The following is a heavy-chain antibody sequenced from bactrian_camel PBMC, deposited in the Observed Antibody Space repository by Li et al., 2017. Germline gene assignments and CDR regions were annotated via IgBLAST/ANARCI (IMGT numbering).Heavy chain of an antibody. V-gene: IGHV3S53*01. Sequence: QLVESGGGLVQPGGSLRLSCTASGFTRGDADMGWYRQGPGRECESVATITSSGSQFYTDSVKGRFTISQDNTKNQVYLQMNSLKPDDTAVYYCAAAGGPWDENHPCGRHGFWSSTGNYWGRGTQVTVS. J-gene: IGHJ4*01. CDR1: GFTRGDAD. D-gene: IGHD5*01. CDR2: ITSSGSQ. CDR3: AAAGGPWDENHPCGRHGFWSSTGNY.